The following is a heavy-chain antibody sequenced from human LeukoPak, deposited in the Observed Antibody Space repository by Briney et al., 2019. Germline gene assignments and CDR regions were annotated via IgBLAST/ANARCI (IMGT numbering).Heavy chain of an antibody. CDR1: GFTFSSYG. V-gene: IGHV3-30*02. CDR3: AKDRGYFDY. J-gene: IGHJ4*02. D-gene: IGHD3-10*01. Sequence: PGGSLRLSCAASGFTFSSYGMHWVRQAPGKRLEWVAFIWYDGSNKYYADSVKGRFTISRDNSKNTLYLQMNSLRAEDTAVYYCAKDRGYFDYWGQGTLVTVSS. CDR2: IWYDGSNK.